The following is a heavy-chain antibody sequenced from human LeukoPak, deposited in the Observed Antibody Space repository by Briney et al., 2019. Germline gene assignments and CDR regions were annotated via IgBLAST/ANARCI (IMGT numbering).Heavy chain of an antibody. J-gene: IGHJ5*02. CDR3: ARGGSSSWYKGRWFDP. CDR2: IYHSGST. V-gene: IGHV4-38-2*02. D-gene: IGHD6-13*01. CDR1: GYSISSGYY. Sequence: SETLSLTCTVSGYSISSGYYWGWIRPPPGKGLEWIGSIYHSGSTYYNPSLKSRVTISVDTSKNQFSLKLSSVTAADTAVYYCARGGSSSWYKGRWFDPWGQGTLVTVSS.